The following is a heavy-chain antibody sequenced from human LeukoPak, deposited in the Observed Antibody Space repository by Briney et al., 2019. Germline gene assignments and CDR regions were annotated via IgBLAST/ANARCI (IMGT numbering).Heavy chain of an antibody. D-gene: IGHD6-6*01. CDR1: GFTYNCHN. Sequence: PGGSLRHSCAASGFTYNCHNMNWVPPARERGLEWVSYISSSSNNIYYVDSVKGRYTISRDSEQTSLYLQMNSLCDEDKAVYCGARAYSSSSGRDTFDSWGLGTLVTVSS. CDR3: ARAYSSSSGRDTFDS. V-gene: IGHV3-48*02. J-gene: IGHJ3*02. CDR2: ISSSSNNI.